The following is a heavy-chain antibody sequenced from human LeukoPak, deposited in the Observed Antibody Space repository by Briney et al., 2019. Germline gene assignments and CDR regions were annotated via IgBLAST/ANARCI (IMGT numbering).Heavy chain of an antibody. CDR2: IYTSGST. CDR1: GGSISSGSYY. CDR3: ARALVRGASDY. D-gene: IGHD3-16*01. Sequence: SETLSLTCTVSGGSISSGSYYWSWIRQPAGKGLEWIGRIYTSGSTNYNPSLKSRVTISVDTSKDQFSLKLSSVTAADTAVYYCARALVRGASDYRGQGTLVTVSS. J-gene: IGHJ4*02. V-gene: IGHV4-61*02.